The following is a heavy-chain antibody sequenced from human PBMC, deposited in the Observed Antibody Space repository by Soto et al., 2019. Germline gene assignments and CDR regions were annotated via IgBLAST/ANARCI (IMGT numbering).Heavy chain of an antibody. J-gene: IGHJ6*02. CDR1: GYTFTGYY. CDR3: ARDEGRVFYYDSSGPNYYYYGMDV. D-gene: IGHD3-22*01. CDR2: INPNSGGT. V-gene: IGHV1-2*02. Sequence: ASVKVSCKASGYTFTGYYMHGVRQAPGQGLEWMGWINPNSGGTNYAQKFQGRVTMTRDTSISTAYMELSRLRSDDTAVYYCARDEGRVFYYDSSGPNYYYYGMDVWGQGTTVTVSS.